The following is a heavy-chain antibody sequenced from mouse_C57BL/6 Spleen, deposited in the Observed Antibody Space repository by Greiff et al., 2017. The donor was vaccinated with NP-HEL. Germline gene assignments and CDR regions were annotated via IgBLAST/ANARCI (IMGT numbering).Heavy chain of an antibody. CDR2: IHPNSGST. J-gene: IGHJ4*01. Sequence: VQLQQPGAELVKPGASVKLSCKASGYTFTSYWMHWVRQRPGQGLEWIGMIHPNSGSTNYNEKFKSKATLTVDKSSSTAYMQLSSLTSEDSAVYYCARAGNYDAMDYWGQGTSVTVSS. V-gene: IGHV1-64*01. CDR1: GYTFTSYW. CDR3: ARAGNYDAMDY. D-gene: IGHD2-1*01.